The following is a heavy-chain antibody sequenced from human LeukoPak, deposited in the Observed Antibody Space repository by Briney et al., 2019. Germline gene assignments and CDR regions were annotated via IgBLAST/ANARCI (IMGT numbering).Heavy chain of an antibody. V-gene: IGHV3-30-3*01. CDR2: ISYDGSNK. CDR3: ARDGTYYYDSSGSFYYYYGMDV. D-gene: IGHD3-22*01. CDR1: GFTFSSYA. J-gene: IGHJ6*02. Sequence: GGSLRLSCAASGFTFSSYAMHWVRQAPGKGLEWVAVISYDGSNKYYADSVKGRFTISRDNSKNTLYLQMNSLRAEDTAVYYCARDGTYYYDSSGSFYYYYGMDVWGQGTTVTVSS.